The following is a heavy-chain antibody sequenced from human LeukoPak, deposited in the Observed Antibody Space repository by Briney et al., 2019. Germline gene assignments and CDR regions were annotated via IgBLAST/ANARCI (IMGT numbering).Heavy chain of an antibody. CDR3: AKDSGSYGWGAFDI. V-gene: IGHV3-9*03. Sequence: GGSLRLSCAASGFSVRSNYMSWVRQAPGKGLEWVSGISWNSGSIGYADSVKGRFTISRDNAKNSLYLQMNSLRAEDMALYYCAKDSGSYGWGAFDIWGQGTMVTVSS. CDR2: ISWNSGSI. CDR1: GFSVRSNY. J-gene: IGHJ3*02. D-gene: IGHD1-26*01.